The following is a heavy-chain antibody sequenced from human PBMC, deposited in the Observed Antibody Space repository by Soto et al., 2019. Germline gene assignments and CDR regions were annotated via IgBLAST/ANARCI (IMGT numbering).Heavy chain of an antibody. D-gene: IGHD6-13*01. V-gene: IGHV3-23*01. CDR2: ISGSGVNT. CDR1: GFTFSSFS. J-gene: IGHJ4*02. Sequence: PGGSLRLSCAASGFTFSSFSISWVRQAPGKGLEWVSGISGSGVNTNFADSVKGRFTISRDKSKNTLHLQMNSLRTEDTAVYFCAKTPGVEPPGYPTLYFDFWGQGALVTVYS. CDR3: AKTPGVEPPGYPTLYFDF.